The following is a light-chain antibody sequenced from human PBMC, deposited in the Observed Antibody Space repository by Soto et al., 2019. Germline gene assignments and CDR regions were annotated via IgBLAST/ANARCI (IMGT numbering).Light chain of an antibody. CDR1: QSLSSSF. V-gene: IGKV3-20*01. CDR3: QQYSSSSST. J-gene: IGKJ1*01. Sequence: EIVLTQSPVTLSLSPGERATLSCRASQSLSSSFLAWYQQKPGQAPRLLIYGASTRATGIPDRFSGSGSGTDFTLTISRLEPEDFAVYYCQQYSSSSSTFGQGTKVDIK. CDR2: GAS.